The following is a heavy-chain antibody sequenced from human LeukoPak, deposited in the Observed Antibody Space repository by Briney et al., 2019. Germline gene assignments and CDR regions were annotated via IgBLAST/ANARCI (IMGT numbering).Heavy chain of an antibody. V-gene: IGHV4-61*08. CDR1: GGSISSGGYY. CDR3: ARGAEYYDSDAFDI. Sequence: SQTLSLTCTVSGGSISSGGYYWSWIRQHPGKGLEWIGYIYYSGSTNYNPSLKSRVTISVDTSKNQFSLKLSSVTAADTAVYYCARGAEYYDSDAFDIWGQGTMVTVSS. J-gene: IGHJ3*02. CDR2: IYYSGST. D-gene: IGHD3-22*01.